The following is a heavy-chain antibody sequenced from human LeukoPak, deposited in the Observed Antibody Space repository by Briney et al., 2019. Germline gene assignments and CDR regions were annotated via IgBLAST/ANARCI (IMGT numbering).Heavy chain of an antibody. CDR1: GFTLSTYS. Sequence: GESLKISCKGSGFTLSTYSFAWVRQMPGKGLEWMGNIYPGDFDTRYSPSFQGQVTISADKSISTAYLQWSSLKASDTAMYYCASLGVGVTFDYWGQGTLVTVSS. CDR2: IYPGDFDT. V-gene: IGHV5-51*01. CDR3: ASLGVGVTFDY. J-gene: IGHJ4*02. D-gene: IGHD2-15*01.